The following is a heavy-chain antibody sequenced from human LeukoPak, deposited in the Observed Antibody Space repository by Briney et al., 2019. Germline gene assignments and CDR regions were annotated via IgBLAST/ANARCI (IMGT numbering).Heavy chain of an antibody. Sequence: SQTLSLTCTVSGGSISSGSYYWNWIRQPPGKGLEWIGYLYYSGSTKYNPSLKSRVTISVDTSKNQFSLKLSSVTAADTAVYYCARDTRMSYFYMDVWGKGTTVTVSS. D-gene: IGHD1-14*01. V-gene: IGHV4-61*01. CDR1: GGSISSGSYY. CDR3: ARDTRMSYFYMDV. J-gene: IGHJ6*03. CDR2: LYYSGST.